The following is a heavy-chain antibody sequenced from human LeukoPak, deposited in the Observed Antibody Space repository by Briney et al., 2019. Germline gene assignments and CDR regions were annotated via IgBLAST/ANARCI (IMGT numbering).Heavy chain of an antibody. V-gene: IGHV3-7*03. CDR1: GFILSTYW. Sequence: GGSLRLFCAASGFILSTYWMTWVCQGPGKGLEWVANIKQDGTGIYYSDSVKGRFTISRDNANNSLYLQMNGLRADDTAIYYCAKVSEGDSGSRYRPLDFWGQGTLVTVSS. CDR3: AKVSEGDSGSRYRPLDF. CDR2: IKQDGTGI. D-gene: IGHD3-10*01. J-gene: IGHJ4*02.